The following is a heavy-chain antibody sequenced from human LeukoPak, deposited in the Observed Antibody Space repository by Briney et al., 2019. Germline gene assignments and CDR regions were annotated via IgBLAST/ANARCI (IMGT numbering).Heavy chain of an antibody. Sequence: GGSLRLSCAASGFTLSSYAMSWVRQGPGRGLEWVSAISVSGNTYHADSVKARFTISRDSSKNTLYLQMNSLRAGDAAVYYCAKAPVTTCSGAYRYPFDYWSQGTLVTVSS. V-gene: IGHV3-23*01. CDR1: GFTLSSYA. CDR3: AKAPVTTCSGAYRYPFDY. J-gene: IGHJ4*02. CDR2: ISVSGNT. D-gene: IGHD2-15*01.